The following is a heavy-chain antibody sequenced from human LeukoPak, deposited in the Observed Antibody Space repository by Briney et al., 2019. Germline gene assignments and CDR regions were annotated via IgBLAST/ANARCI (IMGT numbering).Heavy chain of an antibody. Sequence: PSETLSLTCTVSGGSISSYYWSWIRQPAGKGLEWIGRIYTSGSTNYNPSLKSRVTMSVDTSKNQLSLKLTSVTAADPAVYYCASSLMLFARGAAAAGFDYWGQGTLVTVSS. V-gene: IGHV4-4*07. CDR1: GGSISSYY. D-gene: IGHD6-13*01. CDR3: ASSLMLFARGAAAAGFDY. J-gene: IGHJ4*02. CDR2: IYTSGST.